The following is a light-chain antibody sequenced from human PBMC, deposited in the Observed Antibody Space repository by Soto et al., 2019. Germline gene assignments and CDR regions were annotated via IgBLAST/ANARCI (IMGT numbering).Light chain of an antibody. CDR3: QQYNNWPPANT. CDR1: QSVSSN. CDR2: GAS. V-gene: IGKV3-15*01. J-gene: IGKJ2*01. Sequence: EIVMTQSPATLSVSPGERATLSCRASQSVSSNLAWYQQKPGQAPRLLIYGASTRATGIPARFSGSGSGTEFTLTISILQSEDFAVYYCQQYNNWPPANTFGQGTKLEIK.